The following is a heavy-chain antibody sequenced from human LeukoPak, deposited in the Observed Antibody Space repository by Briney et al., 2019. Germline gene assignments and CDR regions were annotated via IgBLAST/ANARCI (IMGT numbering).Heavy chain of an antibody. Sequence: ASVKVSCKASGYTFTSYGISWVRQAPGQGLEWMGWISAYNGNTNYAQKLQGRVTMTTDTSTSTAYMELRSLRSDDTAVYYCARVWSGWYQVDWFDPWGQGTLVTVSS. D-gene: IGHD6-13*01. CDR3: ARVWSGWYQVDWFDP. J-gene: IGHJ5*02. CDR2: ISAYNGNT. CDR1: GYTFTSYG. V-gene: IGHV1-18*01.